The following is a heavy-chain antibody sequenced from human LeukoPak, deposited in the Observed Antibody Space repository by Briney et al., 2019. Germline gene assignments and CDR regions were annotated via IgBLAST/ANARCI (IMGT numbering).Heavy chain of an antibody. D-gene: IGHD6-6*01. CDR3: ARPIGYSSSSVIV. CDR1: GSIFTSYW. J-gene: IGHJ4*02. V-gene: IGHV5-51*01. CDR2: IYPGDSDT. Sequence: GASLEISCKGSGSIFTSYWIGRVRQLPGKGLEWMGIIYPGDSDTRYSPSIQGQVTISAEKSISTAYMQWSSLKASDTAMYYCARPIGYSSSSVIVWGQGTLVTVAS.